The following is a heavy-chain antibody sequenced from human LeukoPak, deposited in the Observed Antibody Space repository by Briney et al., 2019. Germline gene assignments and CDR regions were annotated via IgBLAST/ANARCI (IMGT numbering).Heavy chain of an antibody. Sequence: SETLTLTCTVSGGSISTYYWSWIRQPPGKGLEWIGYIYYTGSTSYNPSLKSRVTMSLDASKNQFSLELNSVTPADTAVYYCARGGNYWPQWWFDPWGRGTLVSVSS. CDR2: IYYTGST. J-gene: IGHJ5*02. CDR3: ARGGNYWPQWWFDP. V-gene: IGHV4-59*01. CDR1: GGSISTYY. D-gene: IGHD1-26*01.